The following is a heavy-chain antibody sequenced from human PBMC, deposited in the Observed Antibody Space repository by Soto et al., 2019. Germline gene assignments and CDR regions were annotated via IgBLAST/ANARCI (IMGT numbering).Heavy chain of an antibody. Sequence: PPETLSLTCTVSGGSISSYYWSWIRQPPGKGLEWIGYIYYSGSTNYNPSLKSRVTISVDTSKNQFSLKLSSVTAADTAVYYCAREAGVWSPFDPWGQGTLVTVSS. CDR1: GGSISSYY. D-gene: IGHD3-10*01. CDR3: AREAGVWSPFDP. V-gene: IGHV4-59*01. J-gene: IGHJ5*02. CDR2: IYYSGST.